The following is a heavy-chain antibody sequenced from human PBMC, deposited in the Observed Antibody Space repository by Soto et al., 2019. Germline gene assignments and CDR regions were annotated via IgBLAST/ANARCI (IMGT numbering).Heavy chain of an antibody. CDR1: GYTFTSYG. CDR2: VNIYESST. Sequence: QVQLVQSGAEVKKPGASVKVSCKASGYTFTSYGITWVRQAPGQGLEWMGWVNIYESSTNYAQKFQGRVTMTTDTSTSTVYLELRSLRSDDTAIYYCARERGGYSYGDYWGQGTLVTVSS. CDR3: ARERGGYSYGDY. D-gene: IGHD5-18*01. J-gene: IGHJ4*02. V-gene: IGHV1-18*01.